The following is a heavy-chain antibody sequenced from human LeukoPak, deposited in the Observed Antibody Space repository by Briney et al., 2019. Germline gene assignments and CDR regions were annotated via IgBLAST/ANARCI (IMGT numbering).Heavy chain of an antibody. CDR2: ICTSGST. Sequence: PSETLSLTCAVYGGSFSGYYWSWIRQPAGKGLEWIGRICTSGSTNYNPSLKSRVTMSVDTSKNQFSLKLSSVTAADTAVYYCARVYYDILTGYFEDYWGQGTLVTVSS. J-gene: IGHJ4*02. V-gene: IGHV4-59*10. CDR3: ARVYYDILTGYFEDY. CDR1: GGSFSGYY. D-gene: IGHD3-9*01.